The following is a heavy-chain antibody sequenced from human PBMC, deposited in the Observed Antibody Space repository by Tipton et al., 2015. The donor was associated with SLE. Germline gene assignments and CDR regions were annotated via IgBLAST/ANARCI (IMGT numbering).Heavy chain of an antibody. Sequence: TLSLTCTVSGGSVSSGSYYWNWIRQPPEKGLECIGYIYYSGSTYYNPSLKSRVTISVDTSKNQFSLKLSSVTAADTAVYYCARDPTSPNYYYGMDVWGQGTTVTVSS. V-gene: IGHV4-31*03. J-gene: IGHJ6*02. CDR2: IYYSGST. CDR3: ARDPTSPNYYYGMDV. D-gene: IGHD5-12*01. CDR1: GGSVSSGSYY.